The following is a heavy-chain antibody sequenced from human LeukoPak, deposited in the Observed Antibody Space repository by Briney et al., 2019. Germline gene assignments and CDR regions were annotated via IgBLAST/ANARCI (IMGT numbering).Heavy chain of an antibody. CDR2: ISAYNGNT. Sequence: ASVKVSCKASGYIFTSYGISWVRQAPGQGLEWMGWISAYNGNTNYVQKFQGRVTMTTDTSTSTAYMELRSLRSDDTAVYYCARGPTMVRGVTFNRFDPWGQGTLVTVSS. CDR3: ARGPTMVRGVTFNRFDP. D-gene: IGHD3-10*01. J-gene: IGHJ5*02. CDR1: GYIFTSYG. V-gene: IGHV1-18*01.